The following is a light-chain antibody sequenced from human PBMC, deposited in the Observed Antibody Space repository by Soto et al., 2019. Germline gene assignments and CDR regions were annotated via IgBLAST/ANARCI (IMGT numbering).Light chain of an antibody. V-gene: IGKV3D-15*01. J-gene: IGKJ5*01. CDR1: QSVNSK. CDR3: QQYDNWPPIP. CDR2: GSS. Sequence: EIVMTQSPATLSVSPRERATLSCRASQSVNSKLAWYQQKPGQAPRLLIYGSSTRATGDPARFSGSGSGTEFTLTISRLQSEDFAVYYCQQYDNWPPIPFGQGTRLEI.